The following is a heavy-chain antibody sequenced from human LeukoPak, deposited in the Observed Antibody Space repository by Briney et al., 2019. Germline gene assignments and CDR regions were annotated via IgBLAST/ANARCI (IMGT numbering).Heavy chain of an antibody. CDR1: GGSISSYY. D-gene: IGHD3-10*01. V-gene: IGHV4-4*07. CDR3: ARVPGGGSGSYYSYYYYMDV. CDR2: FHTTGST. J-gene: IGHJ6*03. Sequence: SETLSLTCTVSGGSISSYYWSWIRQPAGKGLEWIGRFHTTGSTNYNPSLKSRVTISVYTSKNQFSLKLSSVTAADTAVYYCARVPGGGSGSYYSYYYYMDVWGKGTTVTVSS.